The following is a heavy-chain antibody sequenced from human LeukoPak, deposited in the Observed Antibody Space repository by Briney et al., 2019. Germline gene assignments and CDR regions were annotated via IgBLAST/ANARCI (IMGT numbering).Heavy chain of an antibody. V-gene: IGHV4-34*01. D-gene: IGHD6-19*01. Sequence: SETLSLTCAVYGGSFSGYCWSWIRQPPGKGLEWIGEINHSGSTNYNPSLKSRVTISVDTSKNQFSLKLSSVTAADTAGYYWARGRIAVAGSRLNYMDVWGKGTTVTVSS. CDR3: ARGRIAVAGSRLNYMDV. J-gene: IGHJ6*03. CDR1: GGSFSGYC. CDR2: INHSGST.